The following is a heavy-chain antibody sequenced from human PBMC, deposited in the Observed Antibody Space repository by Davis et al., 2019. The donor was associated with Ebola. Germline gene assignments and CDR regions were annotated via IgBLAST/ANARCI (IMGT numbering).Heavy chain of an antibody. Sequence: GGSLRLSCAASGFSFSEFAMRWVRQAPGKGLDWVAVISYDGINKYLADSVQGRFTISRDNSKRNLFLQMDSLRAEDTAVYYCAKDEREYCSGTSCFSFDYWGQGTLVTVSS. V-gene: IGHV3-30*18. CDR3: AKDEREYCSGTSCFSFDY. CDR1: GFSFSEFA. J-gene: IGHJ4*02. CDR2: ISYDGINK. D-gene: IGHD2-15*01.